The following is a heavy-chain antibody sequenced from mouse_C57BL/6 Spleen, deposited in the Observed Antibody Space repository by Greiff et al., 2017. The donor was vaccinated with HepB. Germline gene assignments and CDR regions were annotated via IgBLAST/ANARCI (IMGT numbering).Heavy chain of an antibody. CDR3: ARSTMVTTEAWFAY. CDR2: IDPSDSYT. D-gene: IGHD2-2*01. V-gene: IGHV1-69*01. Sequence: VQLQQPGAELVMPGASVKLSCKASGYTFTSYWMHWVKQRPGQGLEWIGEIDPSDSYTNYNQKFKGKSTLTVDKSSSTAYMQLSSLTSEDSAVYYCARSTMVTTEAWFAYWGQGTLVTVSA. CDR1: GYTFTSYW. J-gene: IGHJ3*01.